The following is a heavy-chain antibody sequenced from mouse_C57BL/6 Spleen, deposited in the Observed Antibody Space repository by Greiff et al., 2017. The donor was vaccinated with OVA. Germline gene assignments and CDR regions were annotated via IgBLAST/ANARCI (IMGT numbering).Heavy chain of an antibody. V-gene: IGHV1-69*01. CDR3: ARGRDGPLYAMDY. J-gene: IGHJ4*01. D-gene: IGHD2-3*01. CDR2: IDPSDSYT. CDR1: GYTFTSYW. Sequence: VQLQQPGAELVMPGASVKLSCKASGYTFTSYWMHWVKQRPGQGLEWIGEIDPSDSYTNYNQKFKGKSTLTVDKSSSTAYMQLSSLTSEDSAVYYCARGRDGPLYAMDYWGQGTSVTVSS.